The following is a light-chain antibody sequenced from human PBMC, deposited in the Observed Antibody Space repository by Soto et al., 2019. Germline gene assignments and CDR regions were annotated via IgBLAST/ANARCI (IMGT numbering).Light chain of an antibody. CDR2: EVS. V-gene: IGLV2-14*01. CDR3: SSYTSSSNVV. CDR1: SSDVGGYNY. J-gene: IGLJ2*01. Sequence: QSALTQPASVSGSPGQSITISCTGTSSDVGGYNYVSWYQQHPGKAPKLMIYEVSHRPSGVSNRFSGSKSGNTASLTISGLQAEDEADYSCSSYTSSSNVVFGGGTRSPS.